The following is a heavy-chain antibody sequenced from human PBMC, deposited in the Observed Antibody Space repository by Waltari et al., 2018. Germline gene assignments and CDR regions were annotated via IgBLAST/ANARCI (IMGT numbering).Heavy chain of an antibody. CDR2: IYHSGST. J-gene: IGHJ2*01. CDR1: GYSISRGYY. CDR3: ARRSAFRLKRGWYFDL. Sequence: QVQLQESGPGLVKPSETLSLTCTVSGYSISRGYYWGWIRQPPGKGLEWIGSIYHSGSTYYNPSLKSRVTISVDTSKNQFSLKLSSVTAADTAVYYCARRSAFRLKRGWYFDLWGRGTLVTVSS. V-gene: IGHV4-38-2*02.